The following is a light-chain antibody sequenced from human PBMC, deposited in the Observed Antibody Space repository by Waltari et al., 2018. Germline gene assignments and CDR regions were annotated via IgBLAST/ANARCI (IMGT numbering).Light chain of an antibody. V-gene: IGKV1-39*01. J-gene: IGKJ4*01. CDR1: QTINSY. CDR3: QQSHSSPLT. Sequence: IQMTQSPSSLSASVGDRVTILCRASQTINSYLSWYQQKPGKVPKLLIYGASSLQRGVPSRFSGGGSGTDFTLTSSSMQPEDFATYYCQQSHSSPLTFGGGTKVEIK. CDR2: GAS.